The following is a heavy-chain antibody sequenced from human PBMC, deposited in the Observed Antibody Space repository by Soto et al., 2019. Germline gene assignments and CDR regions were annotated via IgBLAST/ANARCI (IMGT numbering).Heavy chain of an antibody. Sequence: QLQLQESGSGLVKPSQTLSLTCAVSGFSISSGGYSWSWIRQPPGKGLEWIGYIYHTESTYYNPSHRSRVTLSVDRSKSQFALKLSSVTAADTAVYFCAGSRLDVVTAVPRDFDYWGQGTLVTVSS. J-gene: IGHJ4*02. CDR3: AGSRLDVVTAVPRDFDY. D-gene: IGHD2-21*02. CDR1: GFSISSGGYS. CDR2: IYHTEST. V-gene: IGHV4-30-2*01.